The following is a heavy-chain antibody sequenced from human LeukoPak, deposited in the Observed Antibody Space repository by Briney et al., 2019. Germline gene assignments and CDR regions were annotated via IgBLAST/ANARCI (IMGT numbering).Heavy chain of an antibody. CDR1: GFTVSSNY. V-gene: IGHV3-66*01. CDR2: IYSGGST. CDR3: ARLYYDILTGFSPPFDY. D-gene: IGHD3-9*01. J-gene: IGHJ4*02. Sequence: GGSLRLSCAASGFTVSSNYMSWVRQAPGKGLEWVSVIYSGGSTYYADSVKGRFTISRDNSKNTLYLQMNSLRAEDTAVYYCARLYYDILTGFSPPFDYWGQGTLVTVSS.